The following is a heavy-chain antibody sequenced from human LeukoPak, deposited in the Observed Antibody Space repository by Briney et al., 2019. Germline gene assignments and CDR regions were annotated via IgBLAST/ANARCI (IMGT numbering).Heavy chain of an antibody. CDR3: ARERGVRVFDY. V-gene: IGHV4-59*12. Sequence: SETLSLTCTVSSGSISNYYWSWIRQPPGKGLEWIGYIYYSGSTNYNPTLRSRVTISVDTSKNQFSLKLSSVTAADTAVYYCARERGVRVFDYWGQGTLVTVSS. CDR1: SGSISNYY. CDR2: IYYSGST. D-gene: IGHD1-1*01. J-gene: IGHJ4*02.